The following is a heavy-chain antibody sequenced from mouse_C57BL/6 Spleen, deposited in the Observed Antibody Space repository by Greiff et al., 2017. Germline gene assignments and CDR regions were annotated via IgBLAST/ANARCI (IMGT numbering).Heavy chain of an antibody. Sequence: DVMLVESGGGLVKPGGSLKLSCAASGFTFSSYTMSWVRQTPGKRLEWVATISGGGGNTYYPDSVKGRFTISRDNAKNTLYLQMSSLRSEDTALYYCARPIYYDYDGVAYWGQGTLVTVSA. CDR2: ISGGGGNT. J-gene: IGHJ3*01. V-gene: IGHV5-9*01. CDR1: GFTFSSYT. CDR3: ARPIYYDYDGVAY. D-gene: IGHD2-4*01.